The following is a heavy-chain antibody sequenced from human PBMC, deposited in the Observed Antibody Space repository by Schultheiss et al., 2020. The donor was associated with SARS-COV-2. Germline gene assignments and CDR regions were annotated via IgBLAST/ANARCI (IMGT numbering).Heavy chain of an antibody. Sequence: GESLKISCAASGFTFSSYWMHWVRQAPGKGLVWVSRINSDGSSTSYADSVKGRFTISRDNAKNTLYLQMNSLRAEDTAVYYCARAPDYGGNSVDYWGQGTLVTVSS. CDR1: GFTFSSYW. D-gene: IGHD4-23*01. J-gene: IGHJ4*02. CDR2: INSDGSST. CDR3: ARAPDYGGNSVDY. V-gene: IGHV3-74*01.